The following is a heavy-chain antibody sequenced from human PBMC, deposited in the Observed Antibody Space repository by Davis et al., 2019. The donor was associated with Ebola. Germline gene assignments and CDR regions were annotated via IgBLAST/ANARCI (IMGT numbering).Heavy chain of an antibody. J-gene: IGHJ4*02. V-gene: IGHV3-73*01. CDR2: IRSKANSYAT. D-gene: IGHD4-11*01. Sequence: GESLKISCAASGFTFSGSAMHWVRQASGKGLEWVGRIRSKANSYATAYAASVKGRFTISRDDSKNTAYLQMNSLKTEDTAVYYCTVITVTTGSDYWGQGTLVTVSS. CDR3: TVITVTTGSDY. CDR1: GFTFSGSA.